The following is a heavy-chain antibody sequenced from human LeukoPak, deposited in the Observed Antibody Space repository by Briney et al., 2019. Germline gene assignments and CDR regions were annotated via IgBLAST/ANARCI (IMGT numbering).Heavy chain of an antibody. J-gene: IGHJ4*02. CDR3: AREGRYYDSSGSHVGFDY. D-gene: IGHD3-22*01. Sequence: ASVKVSCKASGYTFTSYYMHWVRQAPGQGLEWMGIINPSGGSTSYAQKFQGRVTMTRDTSTSTVYMELSSLGSEDTAVYYCAREGRYYDSSGSHVGFDYWGQGTLVTVSS. CDR1: GYTFTSYY. CDR2: INPSGGST. V-gene: IGHV1-46*01.